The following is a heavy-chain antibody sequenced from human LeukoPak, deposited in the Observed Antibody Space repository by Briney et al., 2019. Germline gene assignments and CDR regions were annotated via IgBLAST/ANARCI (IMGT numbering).Heavy chain of an antibody. CDR1: GYTFTGYY. Sequence: ASVKVSCKASGYTFTGYYMHWVRQAPGQWLQWMGWINPNGGDTNYAQKFQGRVTMTRDTSISTAYMELSRLRSDDTAVYYCARGEGLDSGSYYASHQFDYWGQGTLVTVSS. D-gene: IGHD1-26*01. CDR3: ARGEGLDSGSYYASHQFDY. CDR2: INPNGGDT. J-gene: IGHJ4*02. V-gene: IGHV1-2*02.